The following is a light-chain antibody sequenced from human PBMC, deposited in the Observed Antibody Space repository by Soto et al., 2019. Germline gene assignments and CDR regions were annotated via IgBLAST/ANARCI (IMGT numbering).Light chain of an antibody. V-gene: IGLV2-14*03. CDR2: DVS. J-gene: IGLJ1*01. CDR3: SSYTTSNTRQIV. CDR1: SSDVGGYNY. Sequence: QSALTQPASVSGSPGQSITISCTGTSSDVGGYNYVSWYQHHPGKAPKLIIYDVSNRPSGVSIRFSGSKSDNTASLTISGLQPEYEAYYHCSSYTTSNTRQIVFGTGTKVPVL.